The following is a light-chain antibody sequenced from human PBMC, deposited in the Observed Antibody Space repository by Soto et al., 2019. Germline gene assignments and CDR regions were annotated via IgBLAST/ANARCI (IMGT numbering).Light chain of an antibody. CDR2: KSS. CDR3: QQYKSYSYT. Sequence: DIQMTQSPSTLSASVGDRVTITCRASQSISRGLAWYQQKPGKAHKLLIYKSSSLESGVPSRFSGSGSGTEITLTISTQQPDDFATYYGQQYKSYSYTFGQRTKLEIK. V-gene: IGKV1-5*03. J-gene: IGKJ2*01. CDR1: QSISRG.